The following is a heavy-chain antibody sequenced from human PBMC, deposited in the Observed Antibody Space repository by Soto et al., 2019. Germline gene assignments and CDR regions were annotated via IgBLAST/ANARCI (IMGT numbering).Heavy chain of an antibody. V-gene: IGHV4-31*03. CDR1: GGSISSGGYY. CDR3: ASSPLITMVRADAFDN. J-gene: IGHJ3*02. CDR2: IYYSGST. Sequence: QVQMQESGPGLVKSSQTLSLTCTVSGGSISSGGYYWSWIRQHPGKGLEWIGYIYYSGSTYYNPSRKSRVTISVDTSKNQFSLKLSSVTAADTAVYYCASSPLITMVRADAFDNWGQGTMVTVSS. D-gene: IGHD3-10*01.